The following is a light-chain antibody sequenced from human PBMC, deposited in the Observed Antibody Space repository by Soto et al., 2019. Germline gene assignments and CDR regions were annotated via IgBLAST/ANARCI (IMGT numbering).Light chain of an antibody. CDR3: MQTIQRRT. CDR1: QSLLHSDGETY. V-gene: IGKV2D-29*01. Sequence: EIVMTQTPLSLSVTPGQPASISCKSSQSLLHSDGETYLYWYLQKPGQAPQLLMYEVSNRFSGVPERFSGSGSGTDFTLEISRVEADDVGVYYCMQTIQRRTFGQGTKVEIK. J-gene: IGKJ1*01. CDR2: EVS.